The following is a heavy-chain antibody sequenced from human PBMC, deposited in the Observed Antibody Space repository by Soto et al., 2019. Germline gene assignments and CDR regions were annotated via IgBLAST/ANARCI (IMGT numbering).Heavy chain of an antibody. CDR3: ARGAMANFDY. Sequence: SGKVSCKASGGTFGSHCIAWVRQAPGQGLEWMGGLIAMLGTPTYARKVQGRATITADESLTSSYLELRSLRSEDTAVYFCARGAMANFDYWGQGTVVTVSS. J-gene: IGHJ4*02. CDR2: LIAMLGTP. V-gene: IGHV1-69*13. CDR1: GGTFGSHC. D-gene: IGHD5-18*01.